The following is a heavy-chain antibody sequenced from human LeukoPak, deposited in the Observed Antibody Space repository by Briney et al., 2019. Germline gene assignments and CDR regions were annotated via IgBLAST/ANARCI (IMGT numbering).Heavy chain of an antibody. D-gene: IGHD2-15*01. V-gene: IGHV3-66*02. CDR2: IYSGGST. CDR3: ASDLLYSWFDP. CDR1: GFTVSSNY. Sequence: GGSLRLSCAASGFTVSSNYMSWVRQAPGKGLEWVSVIYSGGSTYYADSVKGRFTISRDNSKNTLYLQMNSLRAEDTAVYYCASDLLYSWFDPWGQGTLVTVSS. J-gene: IGHJ5*02.